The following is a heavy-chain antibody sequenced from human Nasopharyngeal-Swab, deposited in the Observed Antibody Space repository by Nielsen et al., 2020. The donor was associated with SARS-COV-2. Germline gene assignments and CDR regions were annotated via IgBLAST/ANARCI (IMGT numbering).Heavy chain of an antibody. D-gene: IGHD2-15*01. CDR1: RFAFRNYP. V-gene: IGHV3-30*03. CDR3: ASLRADTPDFAY. CDR2: ISSDGTDK. J-gene: IGHJ4*02. Sequence: GEFLKISCAASRFAFRNYPMHWVRQAPGKGLEWVTVISSDGTDKQYVDSVRGRFTISRDNAENTLYLQMRSLGPEDTGVYYCASLRADTPDFAYWGQGTLVTVSS.